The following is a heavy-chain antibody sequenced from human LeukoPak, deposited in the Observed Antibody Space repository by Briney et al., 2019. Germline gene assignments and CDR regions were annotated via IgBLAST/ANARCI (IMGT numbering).Heavy chain of an antibody. V-gene: IGHV4-59*08. D-gene: IGHD3-3*01. Sequence: PETPCPTCTVPGGSISSHYWSWIRQTPGKGLEGIGYIYDTGSTNYNPSLMRRVPISVDTSKNQFSLNLTPLTAADTAVYYCARHPPAITGVYIIYVMDVWGKG. CDR3: ARHPPAITGVYIIYVMDV. CDR2: IYDTGST. J-gene: IGHJ6*03. CDR1: GGSISSHY.